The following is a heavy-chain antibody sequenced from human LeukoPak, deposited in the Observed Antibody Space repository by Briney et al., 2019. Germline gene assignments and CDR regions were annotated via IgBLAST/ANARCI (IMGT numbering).Heavy chain of an antibody. CDR3: ARVNRDLARRQYGFDP. J-gene: IGHJ5*02. D-gene: IGHD1-14*01. CDR1: GYTFTGYY. CDR2: INPNSGGT. V-gene: IGHV1-2*02. Sequence: ASVKVSCKASGYTFTGYYMHWVRQAPGQGLEWMGWINPNSGGTTYAQKFQGRVTMTRDTSISTAYMELSRLRSDDTAAYYCARVNRDLARRQYGFDPWGQGTLVTVSS.